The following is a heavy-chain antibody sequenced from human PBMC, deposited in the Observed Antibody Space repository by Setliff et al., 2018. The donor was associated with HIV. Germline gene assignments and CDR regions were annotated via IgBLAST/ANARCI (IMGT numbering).Heavy chain of an antibody. CDR2: ISPHIGHT. CDR3: ARLGSGWSDSYYYAMDV. D-gene: IGHD6-19*01. CDR1: GYTFINYG. J-gene: IGHJ6*02. Sequence: ASVKVSCKASGYTFINYGISWVRQAPGHGLEWMGWISPHIGHTNYAQTFQGRVTMTVDTSTSRAYMEVRSLRSDDTAVYFCARLGSGWSDSYYYAMDVWGQGTTVTVSS. V-gene: IGHV1-18*01.